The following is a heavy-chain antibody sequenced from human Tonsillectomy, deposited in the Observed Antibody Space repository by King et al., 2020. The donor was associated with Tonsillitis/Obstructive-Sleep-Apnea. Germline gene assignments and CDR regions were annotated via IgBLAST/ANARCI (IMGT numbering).Heavy chain of an antibody. CDR1: GGSISSYY. CDR3: ARLTYYYGSGSFPYYYYYMDV. D-gene: IGHD3-10*01. V-gene: IGHV4-59*08. Sequence: QLQESGPGLVKPSETLSLTCTVSGGSISSYYWSWIRQPPGKGLEWIGYIYYSGSTNYNPSLQSRVTISVDTSKKQFSLKLSSVTAADTAVYYCARLTYYYGSGSFPYYYYYMDVWGKGTTVTVSS. J-gene: IGHJ6*03. CDR2: IYYSGST.